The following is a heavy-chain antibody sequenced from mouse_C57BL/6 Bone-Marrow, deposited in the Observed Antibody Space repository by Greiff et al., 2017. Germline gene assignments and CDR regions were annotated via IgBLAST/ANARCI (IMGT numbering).Heavy chain of an antibody. CDR3: AREGDYDFFFAY. CDR2: IYPGGGYT. V-gene: IGHV1-63*01. CDR1: GYTFTNYW. D-gene: IGHD2-4*01. J-gene: IGHJ3*01. Sequence: VQLQKSGAELVRPGTSVKMSCKASGYTFTNYWIGWAKQRPGHGLEWIGDIYPGGGYTNYNEKFKGKATLTADKSSSTAYMQFSSLTSEDSAIYYCAREGDYDFFFAYWGQGTLVTVSA.